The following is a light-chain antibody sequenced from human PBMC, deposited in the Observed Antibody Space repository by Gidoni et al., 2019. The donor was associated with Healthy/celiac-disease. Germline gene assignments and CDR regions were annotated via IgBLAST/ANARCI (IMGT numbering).Light chain of an antibody. V-gene: IGKV3D-15*03. J-gene: IGKJ5*01. CDR3: QQYNNWPPIT. CDR1: QSVSSN. CDR2: GAS. Sequence: LSCRASQSVSSNLAWYQQKPGQAPSLLIYGASIRATGIPARFSGSGSGTEFTLTISILQSEDFAAYYCQQYNNWPPITFGQGTRLEIK.